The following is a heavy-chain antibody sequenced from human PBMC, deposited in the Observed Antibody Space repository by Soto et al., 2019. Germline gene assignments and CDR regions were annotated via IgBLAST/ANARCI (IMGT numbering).Heavy chain of an antibody. CDR2: ISYDGSNK. D-gene: IGHD3-22*01. V-gene: IGHV3-30-3*01. J-gene: IGHJ6*02. CDR1: GFTFSSYA. Sequence: QVQLVESGGGVVQPGRSLRLSCAASGFTFSSYAMHWVRQAPGKGLEWVAVISYDGSNKYYADSVKGRFTISRDNSKNTLYLQMNSLRAEDTAVYYCAGYDYYDSSGFPPSYYYGMDVWGQGTTVTVSS. CDR3: AGYDYYDSSGFPPSYYYGMDV.